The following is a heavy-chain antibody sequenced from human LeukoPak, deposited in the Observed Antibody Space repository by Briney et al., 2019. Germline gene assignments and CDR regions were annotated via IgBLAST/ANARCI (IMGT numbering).Heavy chain of an antibody. J-gene: IGHJ4*02. D-gene: IGHD2-2*01. V-gene: IGHV3-23*01. CDR3: AKDRGGKYQLLFSSSDY. CDR1: GFTFSSYA. Sequence: PGGSLRLSCAASGFTFSSYAMSWVRQAPGKGLEWVSAISGSGGSTYYADSVKGRFTISRDNSKNTLYLQMNSLRAEDTAVYYCAKDRGGKYQLLFSSSDYWGQGTLVTVSS. CDR2: ISGSGGST.